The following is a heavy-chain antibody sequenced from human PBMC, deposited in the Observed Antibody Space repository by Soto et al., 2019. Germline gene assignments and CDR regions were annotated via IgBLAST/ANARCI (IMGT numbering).Heavy chain of an antibody. J-gene: IGHJ4*02. V-gene: IGHV4-59*04. D-gene: IGHD3-10*01. CDR2: IYYSGST. CDR1: GGSISSYY. Sequence: QVQLQESGPGVVKPSETLSLTCTVSGGSISSYYWSWIRQPPGKGVEWIGYIYYSGSTYYNPSLKSRVTISVDTSKNQFYLKLSSVTAADTAVYYCARRGVWFGESVDYWGQGTLVTVSS. CDR3: ARRGVWFGESVDY.